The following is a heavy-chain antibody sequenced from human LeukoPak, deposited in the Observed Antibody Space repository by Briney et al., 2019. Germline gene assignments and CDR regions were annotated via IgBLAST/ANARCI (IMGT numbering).Heavy chain of an antibody. CDR3: ARAGNTIFGVVIQHNWFDP. D-gene: IGHD3-3*01. CDR2: IYYSGST. CDR1: GGSISSYY. V-gene: IGHV4-59*06. J-gene: IGHJ5*02. Sequence: PSETLSLTCTVSGGSISSYYWSWIRQHPGKGLEWIGYIYYSGSTYYNPSLKSRVTISVDTSKNQFSLKLSSVTAADTAVYYCARAGNTIFGVVIQHNWFDPWGQGTLVTVSS.